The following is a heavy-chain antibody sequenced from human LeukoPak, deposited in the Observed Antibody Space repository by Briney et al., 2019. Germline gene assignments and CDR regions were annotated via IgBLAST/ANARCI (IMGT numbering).Heavy chain of an antibody. CDR2: ISYDGINQ. D-gene: IGHD1/OR15-1a*01. J-gene: IGHJ4*02. V-gene: IGHV3-30*04. CDR1: GFTFSSYA. CDR3: TLTTFGVVYYFDY. Sequence: GRSLRLSCATSGFTFSSYAMHWVRQAPGKGLEWVALISYDGINQYYADSVKGRFIISRDNSKDTLYLQLNSLRLEDTAVYYCTLTTFGVVYYFDYWGQGTLVTVSS.